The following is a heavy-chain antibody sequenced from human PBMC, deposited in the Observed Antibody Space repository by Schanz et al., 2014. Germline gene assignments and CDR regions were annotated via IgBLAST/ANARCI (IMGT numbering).Heavy chain of an antibody. CDR3: VKEGTVVSGSPRDY. V-gene: IGHV3-53*01. J-gene: IGHJ4*02. D-gene: IGHD3-10*01. CDR1: GFTVSSNY. Sequence: EVQLVESGGGLIQPGESLRLSCAVSGFTVSSNYMSWVRQAPGRGLEWVSTIYINAGSTRYADSVKGRFIISRDSSKNTLDLQMSSLRADDTAVYYCVKEGTVVSGSPRDYWGQGALVTVSS. CDR2: IYINAGST.